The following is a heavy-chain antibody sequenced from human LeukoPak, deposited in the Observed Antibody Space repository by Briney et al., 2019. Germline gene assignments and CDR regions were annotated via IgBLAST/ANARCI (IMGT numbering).Heavy chain of an antibody. CDR1: GGSISSYY. V-gene: IGHV4-59*01. CDR2: IYYSGST. J-gene: IGHJ4*02. D-gene: IGHD6-13*01. CDR3: ARSFGSGSSWYKY. Sequence: SETLSLTCTVSGGSISSYYWSWIRQPPGKGLEWIGYIYYSGSTNYNPSLKSRVTISVDTSKNQLSLKLSSVTAADTAVYYCARSFGSGSSWYKYWGQGTLVTVSS.